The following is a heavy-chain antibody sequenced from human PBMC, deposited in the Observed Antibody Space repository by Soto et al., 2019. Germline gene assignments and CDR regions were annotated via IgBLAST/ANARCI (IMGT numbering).Heavy chain of an antibody. CDR3: AKDGDWLDVYFDV. D-gene: IGHD6-19*01. CDR1: GIEFSNYA. Sequence: SGGSLRLCCVASGIEFSNYAMSWVRQAPGKGLEWVSISSASGRSRYHADSVKGRFTISRDNSKNTLYLHMTNLRAEDTAVYYCAKDGDWLDVYFDVWGQGTPVTVSS. CDR2: SSASGRSR. V-gene: IGHV3-23*01. J-gene: IGHJ4*02.